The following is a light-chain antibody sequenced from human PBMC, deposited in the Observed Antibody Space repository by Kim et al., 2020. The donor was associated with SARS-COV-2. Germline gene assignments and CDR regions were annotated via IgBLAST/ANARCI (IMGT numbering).Light chain of an antibody. Sequence: EIVLTQSPATLSLSPGQRATLSCGASQSVPSNYLAWYQQTPGLAPRLLIYHASIRATGIPARFSGSGSGTDFTLTISRLEPEDFALYYCQQYGASPRTFGQGTTVDIK. J-gene: IGKJ1*01. V-gene: IGKV3D-20*01. CDR1: QSVPSNY. CDR2: HAS. CDR3: QQYGASPRT.